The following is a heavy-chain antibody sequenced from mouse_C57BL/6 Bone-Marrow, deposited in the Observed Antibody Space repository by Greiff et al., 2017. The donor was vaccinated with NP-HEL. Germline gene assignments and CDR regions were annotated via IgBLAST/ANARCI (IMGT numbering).Heavy chain of an antibody. D-gene: IGHD1-1*01. CDR3: ARKISLYYYGSSYGWYFDV. Sequence: VQLQQSGPVLVKPGASVKMSCKASGYTFTDYYMNWVKQSHGKSLEWIGVINPYNGGTSYNQKFKGKATLTVDKSSSTAYMELNSLTSEDSAVYYCARKISLYYYGSSYGWYFDVWGTGTTVTVSS. V-gene: IGHV1-19*01. CDR2: INPYNGGT. J-gene: IGHJ1*03. CDR1: GYTFTDYY.